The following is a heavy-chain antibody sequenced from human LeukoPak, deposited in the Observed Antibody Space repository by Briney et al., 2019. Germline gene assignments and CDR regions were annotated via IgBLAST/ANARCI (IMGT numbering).Heavy chain of an antibody. Sequence: GGSLRLSCEASGFTFNNFGMHWVRQAPGKGLEWVAFIRYDGSNKYYADSVKGRFTISRDNSKNTLYLQMNSLRAEDTAVYYCAKDLARTIFGVVGVDYWGQGTLVTVSS. CDR1: GFTFNNFG. V-gene: IGHV3-30*02. CDR2: IRYDGSNK. D-gene: IGHD3-3*01. CDR3: AKDLARTIFGVVGVDY. J-gene: IGHJ4*02.